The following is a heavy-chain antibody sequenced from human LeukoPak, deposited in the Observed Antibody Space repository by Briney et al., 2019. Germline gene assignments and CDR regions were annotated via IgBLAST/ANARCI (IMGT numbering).Heavy chain of an antibody. CDR3: AKGLDLGGFHYPKFDP. CDR1: GFSVTDYY. D-gene: IGHD3-16*01. CDR2: ISGSGGST. J-gene: IGHJ5*02. V-gene: IGHV3-23*01. Sequence: GGSLRLSCAASGFSVTDYYMNWIRQAPGKGLEWVSAISGSGGSTYYADSVKGRFTISRDNSKNTLFLQMNSLRAEDTAVYYCAKGLDLGGFHYPKFDPWGQGILVIVSS.